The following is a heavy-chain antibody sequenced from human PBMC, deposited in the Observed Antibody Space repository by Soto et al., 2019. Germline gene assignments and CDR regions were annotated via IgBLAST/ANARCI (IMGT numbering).Heavy chain of an antibody. CDR1: GGSIGGHF. V-gene: IGHV4-59*11. CDR3: ARTMDRGYFDS. Sequence: QVQLQESGPGLVEPSETLSLTCTVSGGSIGGHFWSWIRQPPGKGLEWISYVYYSGSTKYNPSLSSRVTISVDTSQNQFALILTSVTAADTAIYYCARTMDRGYFDSWGQGALVTVSA. J-gene: IGHJ4*02. CDR2: VYYSGST. D-gene: IGHD3-10*01.